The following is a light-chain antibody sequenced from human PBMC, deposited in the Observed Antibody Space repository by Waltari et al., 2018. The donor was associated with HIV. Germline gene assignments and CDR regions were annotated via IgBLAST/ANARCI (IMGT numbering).Light chain of an antibody. CDR3: QQYYSNFLT. J-gene: IGKJ4*01. Sequence: DIVMTQSPDSLAVSMGERATINCKSSQSVLHSSDNKNKKNYLAWYHQNPGQPPQLLIYWASTRESGVPDRFSGSGSGTDFTLTISSLQAEDVAVYYCQQYYSNFLTFGGGTRVEIK. V-gene: IGKV4-1*01. CDR1: QSVLHSSDNKNKKNY. CDR2: WAS.